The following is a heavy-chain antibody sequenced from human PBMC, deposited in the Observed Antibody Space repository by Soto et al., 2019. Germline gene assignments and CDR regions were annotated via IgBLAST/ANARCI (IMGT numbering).Heavy chain of an antibody. CDR2: ISYDGNNK. CDR3: AKDQVPAAATIPDAFDI. J-gene: IGHJ3*02. V-gene: IGHV3-30-3*01. CDR1: GFTYSTYT. Sequence: GGSLRLSCAASGFTYSTYTMHWVRQAPGKGLEWVAVISYDGNNKFYADSVKGRFTISRDNTKQTLYLQMNSLRAEDTAVYYCAKDQVPAAATIPDAFDIWGQGTMVTVSS. D-gene: IGHD6-13*01.